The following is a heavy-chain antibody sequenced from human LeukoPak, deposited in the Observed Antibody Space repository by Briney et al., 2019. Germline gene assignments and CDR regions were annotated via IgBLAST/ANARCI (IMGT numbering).Heavy chain of an antibody. CDR3: AKDRSGSYYGTFDY. J-gene: IGHJ4*02. Sequence: GGSLRLSCAASGFTFSSYAMSWVRQAPGKGLEWVSAISGSGLNTYYADSVKGRFTISGDNSKSTLYLQMNSLRAEDTAVYYCAKDRSGSYYGTFDYWGQGTLVTVSS. V-gene: IGHV3-23*01. CDR1: GFTFSSYA. CDR2: ISGSGLNT. D-gene: IGHD1-26*01.